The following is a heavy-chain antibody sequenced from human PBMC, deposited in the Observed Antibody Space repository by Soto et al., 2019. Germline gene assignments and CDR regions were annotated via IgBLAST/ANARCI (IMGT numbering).Heavy chain of an antibody. Sequence: PGGSLRLSCAASGFTVSSYYMNWVRLVPEKGLEWVSVIYSSGPTFYADSVRGRFTISRDNSKNTLYLQMDSLRVEDTAVYYCARAFGGSYDYWGHGTLVTVSS. V-gene: IGHV3-53*01. CDR2: IYSSGPT. J-gene: IGHJ4*01. CDR1: GFTVSSYY. CDR3: ARAFGGSYDY. D-gene: IGHD1-26*01.